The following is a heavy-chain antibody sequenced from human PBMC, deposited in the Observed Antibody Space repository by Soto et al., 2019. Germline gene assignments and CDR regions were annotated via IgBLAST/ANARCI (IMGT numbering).Heavy chain of an antibody. D-gene: IGHD3-22*01. V-gene: IGHV4-39*01. J-gene: IGHJ4*02. Sequence: QLQLQESGPGLVKPSETLSLTCTVSGGSISSSSYYWGWIRQPPGKGLEWIGSIYYSGSTYYNPSLKIRFTISVDTSQNQFSLTLSSVTAADTAVYYCASYYYDSSGYYYVPGVYWGQGTLVTVSS. CDR1: GGSISSSSYY. CDR2: IYYSGST. CDR3: ASYYYDSSGYYYVPGVY.